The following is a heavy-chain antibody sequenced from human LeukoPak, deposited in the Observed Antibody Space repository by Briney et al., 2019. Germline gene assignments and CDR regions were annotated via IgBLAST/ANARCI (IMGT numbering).Heavy chain of an antibody. CDR2: IKPDGSEV. J-gene: IGHJ4*02. CDR3: ARALNYCFDY. V-gene: IGHV3-7*05. CDR1: GFTFSAYA. D-gene: IGHD1-1*01. Sequence: GGSLRLSCEASGFTFSAYAMTWVRQAPGKGLEWVANIKPDGSEVYYVDSLKGRFTISRDNARNSLYLQMNSLRAEDTAVYYCARALNYCFDYWGQGTLVTVSS.